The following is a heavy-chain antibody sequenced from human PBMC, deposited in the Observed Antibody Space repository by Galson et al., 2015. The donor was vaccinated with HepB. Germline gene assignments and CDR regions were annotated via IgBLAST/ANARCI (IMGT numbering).Heavy chain of an antibody. CDR1: GYTFTSYG. D-gene: IGHD3-10*01. J-gene: IGHJ4*02. CDR3: AREPYYYGSGSYYNVSDYFDY. CDR2: ISAYNGNT. Sequence: QSGAEVKKPGESLRISCKGSGYTFTSYGISWVRQAPGQGLEWMGWISAYNGNTNYAQKLQGRVTMTTDTSTSTAYMELRSLRSDDTAVYYCAREPYYYGSGSYYNVSDYFDYWGQGTLVTVSS. V-gene: IGHV1-18*01.